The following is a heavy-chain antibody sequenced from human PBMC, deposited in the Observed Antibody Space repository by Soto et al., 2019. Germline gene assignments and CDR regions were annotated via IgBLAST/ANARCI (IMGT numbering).Heavy chain of an antibody. J-gene: IGHJ4*02. CDR2: ISAYNGNT. CDR3: ARDLAHNHFWSGYYHFDY. D-gene: IGHD3-3*02. Sequence: QVQLVQSGAEVKKPGASVKVSCKASGYTFTTYGISWVRQAPGQGLEWMGWISAYNGNTNYAQKLQGRLTMTTDTSTSTAYMELRSLRSDDTAVYHCARDLAHNHFWSGYYHFDYWGQGTLVTVSS. CDR1: GYTFTTYG. V-gene: IGHV1-18*01.